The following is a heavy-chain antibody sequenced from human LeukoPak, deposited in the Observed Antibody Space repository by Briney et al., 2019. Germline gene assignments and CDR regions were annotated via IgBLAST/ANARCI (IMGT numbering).Heavy chain of an antibody. CDR1: GFN. J-gene: IGHJ5*02. CDR3: AKDYGSGSYAFDP. V-gene: IGHV3-30*02. D-gene: IGHD3-10*01. CDR2: IWSDGSNK. Sequence: GGSLRLSCAGSGFNVHWVRQAPGKGLEWVAFIWSDGSNKYYADSLKGRFTISRDNSRNTLYLQMNSLRAEDTAVYYCAKDYGSGSYAFDPWGQGTLVTVSS.